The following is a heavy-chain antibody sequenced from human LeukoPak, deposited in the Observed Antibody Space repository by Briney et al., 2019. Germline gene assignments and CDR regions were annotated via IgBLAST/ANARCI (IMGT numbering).Heavy chain of an antibody. V-gene: IGHV3-23*01. J-gene: IGHJ4*02. D-gene: IGHD3-9*01. CDR1: GFTFSSYT. Sequence: PGGSLRLSCAASGFTFSSYTMSWVRQALGKGLEWVSAISGSGGSTYYADSVKGRFTISRDNSKNTLYLQMNSLRAEDTAVYYCAKDPYYEILTEDMGFDYWGQGTLVTVSS. CDR3: AKDPYYEILTEDMGFDY. CDR2: ISGSGGST.